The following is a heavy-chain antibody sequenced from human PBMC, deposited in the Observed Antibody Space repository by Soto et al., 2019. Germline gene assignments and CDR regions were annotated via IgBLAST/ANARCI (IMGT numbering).Heavy chain of an antibody. CDR3: VRGPEYSNFGYFDS. J-gene: IGHJ4*02. V-gene: IGHV3-33*01. D-gene: IGHD4-4*01. Sequence: QVQLVESGGGVVQPGRSPRLSCAASGFTFSSHAMNWVRQAPGKGLEWVALIWNAGNNKYYADAGSVKGRFTISRDNSRNTLYLEINNARADDTAVYYCVRGPEYSNFGYFDSWGQGILVTVSS. CDR1: GFTFSSHA. CDR2: IWNAGNNK.